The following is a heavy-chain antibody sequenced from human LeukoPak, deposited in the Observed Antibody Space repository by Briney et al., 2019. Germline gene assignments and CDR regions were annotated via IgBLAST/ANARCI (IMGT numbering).Heavy chain of an antibody. CDR2: IIPIFGTA. J-gene: IGHJ1*01. D-gene: IGHD1-26*01. Sequence: GSSVKVSCKASGGTFSSYAISWVRQAPGQGLEWMGGIIPIFGTANCAQKFQGRVTITADKSTSTAYMELSSLRSEDTAVYYCARARTLVGATTYFQHWGQGTLVTVSS. CDR3: ARARTLVGATTYFQH. CDR1: GGTFSSYA. V-gene: IGHV1-69*06.